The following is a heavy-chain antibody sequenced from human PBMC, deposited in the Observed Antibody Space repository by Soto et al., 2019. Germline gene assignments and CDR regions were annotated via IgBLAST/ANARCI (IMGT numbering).Heavy chain of an antibody. J-gene: IGHJ6*02. CDR1: GFTFSIYA. V-gene: IGHV3-30*04. Sequence: QVQLGESGGGVVQPGSSLRLSCTASGFTFSIYAMHWVLQAPGKGLEWVSIISFDGKNIDYARSVRGRFTISRDNSQNALYLQMDSLRTEDTAVYYCARRDFYCRGRNCFSGDYAMDVWGQGTTVTVSS. CDR2: ISFDGKNI. CDR3: ARRDFYCRGRNCFSGDYAMDV. D-gene: IGHD2-15*01.